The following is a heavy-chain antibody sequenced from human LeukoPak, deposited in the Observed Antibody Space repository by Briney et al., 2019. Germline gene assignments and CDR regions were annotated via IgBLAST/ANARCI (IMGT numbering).Heavy chain of an antibody. CDR3: ARGGAARPDY. J-gene: IGHJ4*02. CDR1: GLIFSSYA. CDR2: FGLYGGTT. D-gene: IGHD6-6*01. Sequence: GGSLRLSCAASGLIFSSYAMTWVRQAPGKGLEWVSSFGLYGGTTHYADSVKGRFTISRDNAKSSLYLQMNNLRVEDTAVYYCARGGAARPDYWGQGTQVTVSS. V-gene: IGHV3-23*01.